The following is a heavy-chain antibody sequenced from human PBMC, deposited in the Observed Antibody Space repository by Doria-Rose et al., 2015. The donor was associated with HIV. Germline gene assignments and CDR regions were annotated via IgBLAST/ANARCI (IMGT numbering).Heavy chain of an antibody. CDR1: GFTFSYYE. V-gene: IGHV3-48*03. D-gene: IGHD1-26*01. J-gene: IGHJ4*02. CDR2: ISSSGSTI. Sequence: QPGGSLRLSCTASGFTFSYYEMNWVRQAPGRGLEWVSYISSSGSTIYYADSVKDRFTISRDNDKNSLYLHMNNLRAGDTALYYCVRSSGSFFDYWGQGTLVTVPS. CDR3: VRSSGSFFDY.